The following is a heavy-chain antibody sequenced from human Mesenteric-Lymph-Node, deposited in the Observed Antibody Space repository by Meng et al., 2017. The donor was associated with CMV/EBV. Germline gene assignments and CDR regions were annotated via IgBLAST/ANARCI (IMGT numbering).Heavy chain of an antibody. Sequence: VKVSCKASCYTFTSYGISWVRQAPGQGLEWMGWMNPNSGNTGYAQKFQGRVTMTRNTSISTAYMELSSLRSEDTAVYYCARFSGLAGSGVSSGDFDYWGQGTLVTVSS. D-gene: IGHD3-3*01. CDR1: CYTFTSYG. J-gene: IGHJ4*02. CDR2: MNPNSGNT. CDR3: ARFSGLAGSGVSSGDFDY. V-gene: IGHV1-8*02.